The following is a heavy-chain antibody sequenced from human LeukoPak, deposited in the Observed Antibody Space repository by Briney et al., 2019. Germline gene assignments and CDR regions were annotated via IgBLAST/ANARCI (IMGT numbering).Heavy chain of an antibody. D-gene: IGHD1-1*01. CDR1: GHTFTSYG. Sequence: GASVKVSCKASGHTFTSYGISWVRQAPGQGLEWMGWISVYNGNTNYAQKLQGRVTMTTDTSTNTAYMELRSLRSDDTAVYYCARDMRGTSYYYGMDVWGQGTTVTVSS. CDR3: ARDMRGTSYYYGMDV. V-gene: IGHV1-18*01. J-gene: IGHJ6*02. CDR2: ISVYNGNT.